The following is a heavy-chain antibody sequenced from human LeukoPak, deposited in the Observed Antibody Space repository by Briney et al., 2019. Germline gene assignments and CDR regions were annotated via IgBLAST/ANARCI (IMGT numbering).Heavy chain of an antibody. J-gene: IGHJ4*02. CDR3: ASKQWLVSDFDY. CDR2: IKQDGSEK. Sequence: GGSLRLSCAASGFTFSSHGMSWVRQAPGKGLEWVANIKQDGSEKYYVDSVKGRFTISRDNAKNSLYLQMSSLRAEDTAVYYCASKQWLVSDFDYWGQGTLVTVSS. V-gene: IGHV3-7*01. D-gene: IGHD6-19*01. CDR1: GFTFSSHG.